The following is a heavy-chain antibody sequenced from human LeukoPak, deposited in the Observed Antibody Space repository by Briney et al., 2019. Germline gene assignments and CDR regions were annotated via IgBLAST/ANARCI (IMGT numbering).Heavy chain of an antibody. CDR2: ISSSSSYI. CDR3: AREAEWELPASDAFDI. Sequence: GGSLRLSCAASGFTFSSYSMNWVRQAPWKGLEWVSSISSSSSYIYYADSVKGRFTISRDNAKNSLYLQMNSLRAEDTAVYYCAREAEWELPASDAFDIWGQGTMVTASS. V-gene: IGHV3-21*01. CDR1: GFTFSSYS. J-gene: IGHJ3*02. D-gene: IGHD1-26*01.